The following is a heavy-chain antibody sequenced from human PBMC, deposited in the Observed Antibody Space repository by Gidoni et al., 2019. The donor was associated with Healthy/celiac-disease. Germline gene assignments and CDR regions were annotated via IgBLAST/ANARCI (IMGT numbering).Heavy chain of an antibody. CDR3: ARGGLRFWSGLSP. D-gene: IGHD3-3*01. Sequence: ESGPGLVKPSETLSLTCTVSGGSISSYYWSWIRQPPGKGLEWIGYIYYSGSTNYNPSLKSRVTISVDTSKNQFSLKLSSVTAADTAVYYCARGGLRFWSGLSPWGQGTLVTVSS. J-gene: IGHJ5*02. CDR1: GGSISSYY. V-gene: IGHV4-59*01. CDR2: IYYSGST.